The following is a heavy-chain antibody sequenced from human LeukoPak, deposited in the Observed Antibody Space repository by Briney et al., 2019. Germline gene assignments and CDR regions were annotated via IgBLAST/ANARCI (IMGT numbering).Heavy chain of an antibody. D-gene: IGHD1-20*01. CDR2: ISYDGTNK. CDR3: AKDRLTGTPYYFDY. CDR1: GFTFRSYG. V-gene: IGHV3-30*18. J-gene: IGHJ4*02. Sequence: GGSLRLSCAASGFTFRSYGMHWVRQAPGKGLDWVAVISYDGTNKYYADSVKGRFTISRDNSKNTLYLQMNSLRADDTAVYYCAKDRLTGTPYYFDYWGQGTLVTVSS.